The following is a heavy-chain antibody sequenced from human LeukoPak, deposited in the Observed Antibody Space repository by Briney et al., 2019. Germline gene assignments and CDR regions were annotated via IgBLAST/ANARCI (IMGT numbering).Heavy chain of an antibody. Sequence: SGPTLVNPTQTLTLTCSFSGFSLSSSGLGVSWIRQPPGKALEWLARIDWDDDKYYSTSLKTRLTISKDTSKNQVVLTMTNMDPVDTATYYCARIVVSSITMVRGVPDYWGQGTLVTVSS. V-gene: IGHV2-70*11. J-gene: IGHJ4*02. CDR3: ARIVVSSITMVRGVPDY. CDR1: GFSLSSSGLG. CDR2: IDWDDDK. D-gene: IGHD3-10*01.